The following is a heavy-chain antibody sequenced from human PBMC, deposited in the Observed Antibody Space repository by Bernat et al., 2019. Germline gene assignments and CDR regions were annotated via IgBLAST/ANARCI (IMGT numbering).Heavy chain of an antibody. CDR2: IYPGDSDT. D-gene: IGHD2-2*01. CDR3: ARRYCSSTSCHYGMDV. V-gene: IGHV5-51*03. Sequence: EVQLVQSGAEVKKPGESLKISCKGSGYSFTSYWIGWVRQMPGKGLEWMGIIYPGDSDTRYSPSFQGQVTISAEKSISTAYLQWSSLKASDTAMHYCARRYCSSTSCHYGMDVWGQGTPVTVSS. J-gene: IGHJ6*02. CDR1: GYSFTSYW.